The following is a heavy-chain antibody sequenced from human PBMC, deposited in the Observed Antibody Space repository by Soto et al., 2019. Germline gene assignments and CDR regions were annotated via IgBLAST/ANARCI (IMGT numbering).Heavy chain of an antibody. CDR3: ARIIAARPNWFDP. Sequence: ASVKVSCKASGYTFTSYDINWVRHATGQGLEWMGWMNPNSGNTGYAQKFQGRVTMTRNTSISTAYMELSSLRSEDTAVYYCARIIAARPNWFDPWGQGTTVTVSS. J-gene: IGHJ5*02. CDR2: MNPNSGNT. D-gene: IGHD6-6*01. V-gene: IGHV1-8*01. CDR1: GYTFTSYD.